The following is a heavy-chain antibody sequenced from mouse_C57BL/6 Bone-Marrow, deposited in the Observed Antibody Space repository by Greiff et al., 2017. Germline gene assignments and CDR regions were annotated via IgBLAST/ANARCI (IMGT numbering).Heavy chain of an antibody. CDR3: AREGPAKVVEGYFDV. D-gene: IGHD1-1*01. CDR1: GYTFTEYT. J-gene: IGHJ1*03. V-gene: IGHV1-62-2*01. Sequence: VQLQQSGAELVKPGASVKLSCKASGYTFTEYTIHWVKQRSGQGLEWIGWFYPGCGSTKYNEKFKDKATLTADKSSSTVYMELSSMTSEDAAVYFCAREGPAKVVEGYFDVWGTGTTVTVSS. CDR2: FYPGCGST.